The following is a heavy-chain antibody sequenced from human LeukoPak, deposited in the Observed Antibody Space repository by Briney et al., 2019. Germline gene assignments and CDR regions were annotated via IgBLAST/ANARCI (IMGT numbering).Heavy chain of an antibody. CDR1: GFTVSSNY. Sequence: GGSLRLSCAASGFTVSSNYMTWVRQAPGKGLEWVSVIYSGGTTYHADSVKGRFSISRDNSKNTVYLQMNSLRAEDTAVYRCARVSGNGCLDYWGQGTLVTVSS. J-gene: IGHJ4*02. CDR3: ARVSGNGCLDY. V-gene: IGHV3-53*01. D-gene: IGHD5-24*01. CDR2: IYSGGTT.